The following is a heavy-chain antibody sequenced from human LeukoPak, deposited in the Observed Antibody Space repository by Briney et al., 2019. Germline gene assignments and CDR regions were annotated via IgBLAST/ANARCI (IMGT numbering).Heavy chain of an antibody. Sequence: ASVKVSCKASGYTFTSYGISWVRQAPGQGLEWMGRISAYNGNTNYAQKLQGRVTMTTDTSTSTAYMELRSLRSDDTAVYYCARDMVVGAANRYYYYYMDVWGKGTTVTVSS. CDR3: ARDMVVGAANRYYYYYMDV. J-gene: IGHJ6*03. D-gene: IGHD1-26*01. V-gene: IGHV1-18*01. CDR2: ISAYNGNT. CDR1: GYTFTSYG.